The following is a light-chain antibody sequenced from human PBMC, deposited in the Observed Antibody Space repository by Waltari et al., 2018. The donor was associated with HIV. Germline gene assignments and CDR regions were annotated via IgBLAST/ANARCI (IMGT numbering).Light chain of an antibody. CDR2: DVT. CDR3: CSYAGRFTYV. J-gene: IGLJ1*01. Sequence: QSALTQPRSVSGSPGQSVTISCTGTTVGNYVFVSWYQQYPGKAPKVLIYDVTKRPSGVPDRFSGSKSFNTASLTISGLQPEDEADYFCCSYAGRFTYVFGTGTKVTVL. CDR1: TVGNYVF. V-gene: IGLV2-11*01.